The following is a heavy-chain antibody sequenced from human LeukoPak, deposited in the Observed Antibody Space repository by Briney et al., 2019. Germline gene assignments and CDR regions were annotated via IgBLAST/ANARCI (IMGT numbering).Heavy chain of an antibody. V-gene: IGHV3-23*01. Sequence: GGSLRLSCASSGFTFSSYTMSWVRQAPGKGLEWVSAISGSGGSTYYAVSVKGRFNISRDNSKNKLYLKMNYLRAEDTAVYYCAKVRVYEPYRPHIGSTTLDYWGQGTLVTVSS. CDR1: GFTFSSYT. CDR3: AKVRVYEPYRPHIGSTTLDY. CDR2: ISGSGGST. J-gene: IGHJ4*02. D-gene: IGHD5/OR15-5a*01.